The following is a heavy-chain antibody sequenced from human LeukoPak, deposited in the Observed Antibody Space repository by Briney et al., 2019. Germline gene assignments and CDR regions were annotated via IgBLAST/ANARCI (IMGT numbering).Heavy chain of an antibody. D-gene: IGHD3-10*01. J-gene: IGHJ3*02. V-gene: IGHV3-21*01. CDR3: AKDGRQRKTYFYGSGSVNAFDI. CDR2: ISSSSSYI. Sequence: PGGSLRLSCAASGFTFSRYSMNWVRQAPGKGLEWVSSISSSSSYIYYADSVKGRFTISRDNAKNSLYLQMNSLRAEDMAVYYCAKDGRQRKTYFYGSGSVNAFDIWGQGTRVTVS. CDR1: GFTFSRYS.